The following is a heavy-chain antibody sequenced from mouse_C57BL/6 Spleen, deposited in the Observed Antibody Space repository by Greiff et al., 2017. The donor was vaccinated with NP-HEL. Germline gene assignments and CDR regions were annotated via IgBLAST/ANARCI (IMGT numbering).Heavy chain of an antibody. V-gene: IGHV1-64*01. CDR3: AREAIYDGYYVGFAY. CDR1: GYTFTSYW. J-gene: IGHJ3*01. CDR2: IHPNSGST. D-gene: IGHD2-3*01. Sequence: QVQLQQPGAELVKPGASVKLSCKASGYTFTSYWMHWVKQRPGQGLEWIGMIHPNSGSTNSNEKFKSKATLTVDKSSSTAYMQLSSLTSEDSAVYYCAREAIYDGYYVGFAYWGQGTLVTVSA.